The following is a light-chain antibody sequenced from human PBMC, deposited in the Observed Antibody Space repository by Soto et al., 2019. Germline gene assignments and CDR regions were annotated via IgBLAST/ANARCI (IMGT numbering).Light chain of an antibody. CDR2: DDS. CDR1: NIGSKS. J-gene: IGLJ1*01. CDR3: QVWDSSSDHHV. Sequence: SYELTQPPSVSVAPGQTARITCGGNNIGSKSVHWYQQKPGQAPVLVVYDDSDRPSGIPELFSGSNSGNTATLTISRVEAGDEADYYCQVWDSSSDHHVFGTGTKVT. V-gene: IGLV3-21*02.